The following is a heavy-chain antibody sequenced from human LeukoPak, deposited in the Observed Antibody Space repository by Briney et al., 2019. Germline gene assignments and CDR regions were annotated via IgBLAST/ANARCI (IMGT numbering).Heavy chain of an antibody. D-gene: IGHD5-18*01. CDR3: ANQEVDTAMVTLYYYYYYMDV. CDR1: GFTFSSYA. V-gene: IGHV3-23*01. J-gene: IGHJ6*03. Sequence: GGSLRLSCAASGFTFSSYAMSWVRQAPGKGLEWVSAISGSGGSTYYADSVKGRFTISRDNSKTTLYLQMSSLRAEDTAVYYCANQEVDTAMVTLYYYYYYMDVWGKGTTVTVSS. CDR2: ISGSGGST.